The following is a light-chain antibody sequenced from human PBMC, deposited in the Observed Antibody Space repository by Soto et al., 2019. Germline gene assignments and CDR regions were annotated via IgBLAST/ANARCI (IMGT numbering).Light chain of an antibody. V-gene: IGLV2-18*02. CDR2: EVN. J-gene: IGLJ1*01. CDR1: SSDIGSYNR. CDR3: NSFTTSSTYV. Sequence: QSVLTQPASASGSPGQSITISCTGTSSDIGSYNRVSWYQQPPGTAPKLIIYEVNTRPSGVPDRFSGSKSGNTASLTISGLQAEDEADYYCNSFTTSSTYVFGTGTKVTV.